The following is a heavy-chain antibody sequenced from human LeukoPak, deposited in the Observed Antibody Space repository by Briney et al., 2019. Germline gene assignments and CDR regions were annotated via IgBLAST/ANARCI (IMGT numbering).Heavy chain of an antibody. CDR3: ASQGIDY. CDR1: GFTFSSYA. CDR2: ISYDGSNK. V-gene: IGHV3-30*04. D-gene: IGHD3-10*01. Sequence: GGSLRLSCAASGFTFSSYAMHWVRQAPGKGLEWVAVISYDGSNKYYADSVKGRFTISRDNSKNTLYLQMNSLRAEDTAVYYCASQGIDYWGQGTLVTVSS. J-gene: IGHJ4*02.